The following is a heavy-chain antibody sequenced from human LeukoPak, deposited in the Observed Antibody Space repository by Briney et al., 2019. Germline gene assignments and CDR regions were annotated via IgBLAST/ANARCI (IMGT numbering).Heavy chain of an antibody. Sequence: SETLSLTCSVSDASISSNYWTWIRQRPGKGLEWIAYMYHTGTTDYNPSLKSRVSISIDASKRQFSLQLSSVTAADTAVYYCANLNLWFGEECWFDPWGQGTLVTVSS. D-gene: IGHD3-10*01. V-gene: IGHV4-59*13. CDR1: DASISSNY. CDR2: MYHTGTT. CDR3: ANLNLWFGEECWFDP. J-gene: IGHJ5*02.